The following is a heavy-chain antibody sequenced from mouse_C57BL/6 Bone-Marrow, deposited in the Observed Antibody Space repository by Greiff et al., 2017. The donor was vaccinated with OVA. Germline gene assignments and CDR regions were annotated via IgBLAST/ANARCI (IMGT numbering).Heavy chain of an antibody. D-gene: IGHD1-1*01. Sequence: EVQLQQSVAELVRPGASVKLSCTASGFNIKNTYMHWVKQRPEQGLEWIGRIDPANGNTKYAPKFQGKATITADTSSNTAYLQLSSLTSEDTAIYYCVSTVVEGNYAMDYWGQGTSVTVSS. CDR3: VSTVVEGNYAMDY. V-gene: IGHV14-3*01. CDR2: IDPANGNT. CDR1: GFNIKNTY. J-gene: IGHJ4*01.